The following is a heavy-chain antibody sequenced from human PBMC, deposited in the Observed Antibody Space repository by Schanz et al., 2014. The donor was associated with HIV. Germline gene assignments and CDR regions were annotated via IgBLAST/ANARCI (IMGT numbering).Heavy chain of an antibody. CDR1: GFTFSSYG. V-gene: IGHV3-33*01. D-gene: IGHD4-17*01. Sequence: VQLLESGGGLVQPGGSLRLSCAVSGFTFSSYGMHWVRQAPGKGLEWVAVIWYDGSNKYYADSVKGRFTISRDNSKNTLYLQMNSLRAEDTAVYGCARQGLRFSFWLDYWGQGTPVTVS. CDR2: IWYDGSNK. CDR3: ARQGLRFSFWLDY. J-gene: IGHJ4*02.